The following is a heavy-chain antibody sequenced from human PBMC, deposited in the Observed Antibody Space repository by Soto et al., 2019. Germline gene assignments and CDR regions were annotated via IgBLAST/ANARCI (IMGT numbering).Heavy chain of an antibody. J-gene: IGHJ3*02. D-gene: IGHD3-10*01. CDR3: ARGQRYYGSGSYITKSPDAFDI. CDR1: GGSISSGGYY. V-gene: IGHV4-31*03. CDR2: IYYSGST. Sequence: QVQLQESGPGLVKPSQTLSLTCTVSGGSISSGGYYWSWIRQHPGKGLEWIGDIYYSGSTYYNPSHKSRVTISVDTSKKQFSLKLSSVTAADTAVYYCARGQRYYGSGSYITKSPDAFDIWGQGTMVTVSS.